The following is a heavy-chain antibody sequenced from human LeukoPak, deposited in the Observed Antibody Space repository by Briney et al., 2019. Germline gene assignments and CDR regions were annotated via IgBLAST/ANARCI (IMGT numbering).Heavy chain of an antibody. J-gene: IGHJ4*02. V-gene: IGHV3-23*01. CDR3: AKGVTMVRGVIMDY. Sequence: GGSLRLSCAASGFTFSSYAMSWVRQAPGKGPEWVSAISGSGGSTYYADSVKGRFTISRDNSKNTLYLQMNSLRAEDTAVYYCAKGVTMVRGVIMDYWGQGTLVTVSS. CDR1: GFTFSSYA. CDR2: ISGSGGST. D-gene: IGHD3-10*01.